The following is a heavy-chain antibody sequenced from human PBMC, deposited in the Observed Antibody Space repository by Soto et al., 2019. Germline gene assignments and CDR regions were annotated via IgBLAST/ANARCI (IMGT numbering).Heavy chain of an antibody. Sequence: PSETLSLTCTVSGGSISSSSYYWAWVRQPPGKGLEWIGSVYYSGTTYYNPSLKSRVTISADTSKNQFSLKLSSVTAADTAVYYCARSDGRYWGQGTLVTVSS. CDR2: VYYSGTT. J-gene: IGHJ4*02. CDR1: GGSISSSSYY. V-gene: IGHV4-39*01. CDR3: ARSDGRY.